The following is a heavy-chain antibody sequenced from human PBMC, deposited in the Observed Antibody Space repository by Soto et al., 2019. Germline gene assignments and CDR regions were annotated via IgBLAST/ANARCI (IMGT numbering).Heavy chain of an antibody. CDR2: VYYRGRS. J-gene: IGHJ4*02. D-gene: IGHD2-8*01. V-gene: IGHV4-39*01. CDR1: GGSVSNSNYY. CDR3: VSQRTSVLTQAYFDY. Sequence: SETLSLTCTVSGGSVSNSNYYWGWIRQSPGKGLEWIGSVYYRGRSYSKSSVKSRVTISVDTSKNQFSLNLNSVTASDTAVYYCVSQRTSVLTQAYFDYWGPGAMVTVYS.